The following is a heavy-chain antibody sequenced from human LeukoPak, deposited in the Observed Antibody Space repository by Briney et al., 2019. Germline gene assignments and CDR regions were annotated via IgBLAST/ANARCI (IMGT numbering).Heavy chain of an antibody. Sequence: LKPSETLSLTCAVYGVAFSGYYWKWIRQPPEKGLEWIGEINQSGSINYNPSLKSRVTMSVDTSKNQFSLKLSSVTAADTAVHYCARGSYGDYGFKHWYFDLWGRGTLVTVSS. D-gene: IGHD4-17*01. J-gene: IGHJ2*01. CDR2: INQSGSI. CDR3: ARGSYGDYGFKHWYFDL. CDR1: GVAFSGYY. V-gene: IGHV4-34*01.